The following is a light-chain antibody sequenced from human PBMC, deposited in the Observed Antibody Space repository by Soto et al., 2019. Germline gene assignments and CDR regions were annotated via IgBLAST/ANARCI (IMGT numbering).Light chain of an antibody. V-gene: IGLV3-1*01. Sequence: SYELTQTPSVSVSPGQTASITCSGDKVGDKYVCWYQQKAGQSPILVIYQYNQRPSGIPERFSGSNSGNTATLTISGTQAMDEADYYCQTWDNNVKIFGGRTKVTVL. CDR3: QTWDNNVKI. J-gene: IGLJ2*01. CDR1: KVGDKY. CDR2: QYN.